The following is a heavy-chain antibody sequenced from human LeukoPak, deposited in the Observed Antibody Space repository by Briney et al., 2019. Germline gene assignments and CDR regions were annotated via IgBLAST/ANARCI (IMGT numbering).Heavy chain of an antibody. D-gene: IGHD2-2*01. CDR2: INPNSGGT. V-gene: IGHV1-2*02. Sequence: ASVKVSCKASGYTFTGYYMHWVRQAPGQGLEWMGWINPNSGGTNYAQKCQGRVTMTRDTSISTAYMELSRLRSDDTAVYYCARFPGYCSSTSCGQPNAFDIWGQGTMVTVSS. CDR1: GYTFTGYY. J-gene: IGHJ3*02. CDR3: ARFPGYCSSTSCGQPNAFDI.